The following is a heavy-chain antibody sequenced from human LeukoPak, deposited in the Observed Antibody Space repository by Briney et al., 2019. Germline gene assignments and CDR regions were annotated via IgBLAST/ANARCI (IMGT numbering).Heavy chain of an antibody. CDR2: ISGSGGST. J-gene: IGHJ6*04. CDR1: GFTFSSYA. Sequence: PGGSLRLSCAASGFTFSSYAMSWVRQAPGKGLEWVSAISGSGGSTYYADSVKGRFTISRDNAKNSLYLQMNSLRVEDTAVYYCARDDHELGYCSGSSCSAASAWGKGTTVTVSS. CDR3: ARDDHELGYCSGSSCSAASA. V-gene: IGHV3-23*01. D-gene: IGHD2-8*02.